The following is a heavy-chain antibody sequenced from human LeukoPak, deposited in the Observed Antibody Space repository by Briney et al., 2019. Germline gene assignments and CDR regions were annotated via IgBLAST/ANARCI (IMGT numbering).Heavy chain of an antibody. CDR3: ARPRGAYGAFDI. CDR2: MNPNSGNT. Sequence: ASVKVSCKASGYTFTSYDINWVRQATGQGLEWMGWMNPNSGNTGYAQKSQGRVTITRNTSISTAYMELSSLRSEDTAVYYCARPRGAYGAFDIWGQGTMVTVSS. D-gene: IGHD4-17*01. V-gene: IGHV1-8*03. J-gene: IGHJ3*02. CDR1: GYTFTSYD.